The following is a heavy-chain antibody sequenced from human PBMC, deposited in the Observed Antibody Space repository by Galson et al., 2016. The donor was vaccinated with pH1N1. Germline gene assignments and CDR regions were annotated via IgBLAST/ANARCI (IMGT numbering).Heavy chain of an antibody. CDR1: GFSLTNSGVA. Sequence: PALVKPTQTLTLTCTFSGFSLTNSGVAVGWIRQPPGKALEWLALFYWGGDQRSSPSLKSRLTITKDTSKNQVVLTMTNVDPVDTATYYCAHRRRGSGTPGVYDYWGQGTLVTVSS. V-gene: IGHV2-5*02. CDR2: FYWGGDQ. CDR3: AHRRRGSGTPGVYDY. D-gene: IGHD3-10*01. J-gene: IGHJ4*02.